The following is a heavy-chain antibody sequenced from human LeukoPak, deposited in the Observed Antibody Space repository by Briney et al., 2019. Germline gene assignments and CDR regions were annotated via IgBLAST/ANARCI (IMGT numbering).Heavy chain of an antibody. CDR2: INHSGST. J-gene: IGHJ4*02. Sequence: SETLSLTCAVYGGSFSGYYWSWIRQPPGKGLEWIGEINHSGSTNYNPSLKSRVTISVDTSKNQFSLKLSSVTAADTAVYHCASTQWLAPHFDYWGQGTLVTVSS. D-gene: IGHD6-19*01. CDR1: GGSFSGYY. V-gene: IGHV4-34*01. CDR3: ASTQWLAPHFDY.